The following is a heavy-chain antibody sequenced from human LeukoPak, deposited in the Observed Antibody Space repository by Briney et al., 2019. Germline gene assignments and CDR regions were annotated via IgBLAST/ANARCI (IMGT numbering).Heavy chain of an antibody. CDR3: ARVSPILAAGSSYYFAMDV. CDR2: IYSSGTT. D-gene: IGHD6-13*01. Sequence: PSETLSLTCTVSGGFISSYYWSWIRRPAAKGLEWIGRIYSSGTTTYNPSFKSRVAMSLDTSNNQLSLKLTSVTAADTAVYYCARVSPILAAGSSYYFAMDVWGQGTTVTVSS. J-gene: IGHJ6*02. V-gene: IGHV4-4*07. CDR1: GGFISSYY.